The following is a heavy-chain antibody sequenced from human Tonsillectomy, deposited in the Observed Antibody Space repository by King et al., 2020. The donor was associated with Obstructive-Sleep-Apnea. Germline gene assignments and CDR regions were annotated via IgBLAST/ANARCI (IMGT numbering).Heavy chain of an antibody. D-gene: IGHD4-17*01. J-gene: IGHJ6*02. CDR2: ISTGSSTI. V-gene: IGHV3-48*04. CDR3: ARDHYGDYLSYYDGMDV. CDR1: GFTLSRHS. Sequence: DVQLVESGGGLVQPGGSLRLSCAASGFTLSRHSMNWVRQAPGEGLEWVSYISTGSSTIYYADSVKGRFTISRDNAKNSLYLQMSSLRAEDTAVYYCARDHYGDYLSYYDGMDVWGQGTTVTVSS.